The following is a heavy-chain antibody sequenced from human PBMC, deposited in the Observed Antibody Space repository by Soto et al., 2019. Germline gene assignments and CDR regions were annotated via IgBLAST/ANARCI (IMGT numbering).Heavy chain of an antibody. V-gene: IGHV3-23*01. Sequence: EVQLLESGGGLVQPGGSLRLSCAASEFTFSSYAMTWVRQAPGKGLEWVASITDSGGSTYYADSVKGRLTISRDNSENTCHLQRNGLRAEDTAIYYGVKDWSGDKCAFMDVWGQGTTVTVSS. CDR3: VKDWSGDKCAFMDV. D-gene: IGHD3-3*01. CDR2: ITDSGGST. CDR1: EFTFSSYA. J-gene: IGHJ6*02.